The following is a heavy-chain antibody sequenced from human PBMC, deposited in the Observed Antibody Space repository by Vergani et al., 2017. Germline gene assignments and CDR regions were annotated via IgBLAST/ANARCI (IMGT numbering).Heavy chain of an antibody. V-gene: IGHV1-18*01. Sequence: QVQLVQSGAEVKKPGASVKVSCKASGYTFTSYGISWVRQAPGQGLEWMGWISAYNGNTNYAQKLQGRVTMTTDTSTSTAYMELRSLRSDDTAVYYCARDPEYCGGDCYPMNAFDIWGQGTMVTVSS. CDR2: ISAYNGNT. CDR3: ARDPEYCGGDCYPMNAFDI. D-gene: IGHD2-21*01. J-gene: IGHJ3*02. CDR1: GYTFTSYG.